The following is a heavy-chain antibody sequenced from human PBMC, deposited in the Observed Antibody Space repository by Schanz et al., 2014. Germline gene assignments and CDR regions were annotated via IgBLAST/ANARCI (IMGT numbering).Heavy chain of an antibody. CDR2: ISYDGSHK. CDR3: ASPALVQGLMPEYYFDY. CDR1: GFTFSNFA. J-gene: IGHJ4*02. Sequence: QVQLVESGGGVVQPGRSLRLSCAASGFTFSNFAIHWVRQAPGKGLEWVAVISYDGSHKDYADSVKGRFTISRDNSKNTLYLQMNSLRGEDTAVYYCASPALVQGLMPEYYFDYWGQGTLVTVSS. D-gene: IGHD3-10*01. V-gene: IGHV3-30*04.